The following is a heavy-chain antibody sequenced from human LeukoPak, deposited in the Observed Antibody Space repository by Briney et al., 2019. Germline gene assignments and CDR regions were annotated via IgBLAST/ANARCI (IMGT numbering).Heavy chain of an antibody. CDR3: VRDLGVDTSMIFFDF. D-gene: IGHD5-18*01. V-gene: IGHV1-18*04. Sequence: GASVKVSCKASGYTFTGYYMHWVRQAPGQGLEWMGWSSAYNGNTNYVQKFQGRVTMTTDTSTSTAYMELRSLRSDDTAVFYCVRDLGVDTSMIFFDFWGQGTLVTVSS. CDR1: GYTFTGYY. J-gene: IGHJ4*02. CDR2: SSAYNGNT.